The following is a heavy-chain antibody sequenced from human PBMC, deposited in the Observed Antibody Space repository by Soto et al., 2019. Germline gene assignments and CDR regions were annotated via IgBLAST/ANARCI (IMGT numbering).Heavy chain of an antibody. Sequence: QVQLVQSGAEVKKPGASVKVSCKGSGYTFTGYYMHWVRQAPGQGLEWMGWINSNSGGTNYAEKFQGRVTMTRDTSISTAYMELSSLRSDDTAVYYCARHFAVTAHQGGWFDPWGQGTLVTVSS. CDR3: ARHFAVTAHQGGWFDP. D-gene: IGHD2-21*02. V-gene: IGHV1-2*02. CDR1: GYTFTGYY. J-gene: IGHJ5*02. CDR2: INSNSGGT.